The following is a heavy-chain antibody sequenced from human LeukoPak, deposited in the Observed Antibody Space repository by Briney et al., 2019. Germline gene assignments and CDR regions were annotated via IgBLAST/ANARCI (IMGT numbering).Heavy chain of an antibody. CDR2: ISSSSSYI. J-gene: IGHJ4*02. CDR1: GFNFSTYR. CDR3: ARERDGYNYADF. V-gene: IGHV3-21*01. D-gene: IGHD5-24*01. Sequence: PGGSLRLSCAASGFNFSTYRMNWVRQAPGKGLEWVSCISSSSSYIYYADSVKGRFTIARDNAKKLVHLQMSSLRAEDTAVYYCARERDGYNYADFWGQGTLVTVSS.